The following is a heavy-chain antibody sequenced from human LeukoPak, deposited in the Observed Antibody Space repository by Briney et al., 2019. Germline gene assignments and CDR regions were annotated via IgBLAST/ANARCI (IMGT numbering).Heavy chain of an antibody. CDR2: IYTSGTT. J-gene: IGHJ4*02. Sequence: PSETLSLTCTVSGGSISGYYWSWIRQPAGKGLEWIGRIYTSGTTHDNPSLKSRVTMSVDTSKNQVSLKVSSVTAADTAVYYCARDRLGNDNWLVVVVAAAFDYWGQGTLVTVSS. D-gene: IGHD2-15*01. V-gene: IGHV4-4*07. CDR1: GGSISGYY. CDR3: ARDRLGNDNWLVVVVAAAFDY.